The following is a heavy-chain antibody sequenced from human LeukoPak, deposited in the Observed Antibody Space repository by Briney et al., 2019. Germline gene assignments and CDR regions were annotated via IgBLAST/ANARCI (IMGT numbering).Heavy chain of an antibody. Sequence: GGSLRLSCAASGFTFSSYAMSWVRQAPGKGLEWVSAISGSGGSTYYADSVKGRFTISRDNSKNTLYLQMNSLRGEDTAVYYCARDPHYYSNLDYWGQGTLVTVSS. CDR1: GFTFSSYA. J-gene: IGHJ4*02. V-gene: IGHV3-23*01. CDR2: ISGSGGST. CDR3: ARDPHYYSNLDY. D-gene: IGHD4-11*01.